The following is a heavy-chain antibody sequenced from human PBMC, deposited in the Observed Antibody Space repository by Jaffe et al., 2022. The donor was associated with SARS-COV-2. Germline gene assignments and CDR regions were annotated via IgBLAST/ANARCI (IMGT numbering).Heavy chain of an antibody. J-gene: IGHJ5*02. CDR2: FDPEDGET. V-gene: IGHV1-24*01. CDR3: ATGQYDYVWGSYRYGLFDP. Sequence: QVQLVQSGAEVKKPGASVKVSCKVSGYTLTELSMHWVRQAPGKGLEWMGGFDPEDGETIYAQKFQGRVTMTEDTSTDTAYMELSSLRSEDTAVYYCATGQYDYVWGSYRYGLFDPWGQGTLVTVSS. D-gene: IGHD3-16*02. CDR1: GYTLTELS.